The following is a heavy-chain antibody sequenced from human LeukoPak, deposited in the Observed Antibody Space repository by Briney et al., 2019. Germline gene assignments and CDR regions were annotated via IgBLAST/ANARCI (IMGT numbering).Heavy chain of an antibody. D-gene: IGHD3/OR15-3a*01. CDR2: VSFDGDNK. J-gene: IGHJ4*02. CDR3: ARDWTLNY. Sequence: GGSLRLSCAASGFTFSSYAMHWVRQAPGKGLEWVAVVSFDGDNKYYADSVKDRFTISRDNSQNTLYVQLNSLRAEDTAVYYCARDWTLNYWGQGTLVTVSS. V-gene: IGHV3-30-3*01. CDR1: GFTFSSYA.